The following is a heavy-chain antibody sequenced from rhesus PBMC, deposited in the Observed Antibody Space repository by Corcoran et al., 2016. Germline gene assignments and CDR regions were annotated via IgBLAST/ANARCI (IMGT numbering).Heavy chain of an antibody. CDR2: ISKVGGST. D-gene: IGHD5-24*01. CDR3: ARAWVNYFDY. Sequence: EVQLVESGGGLAKPGGSLRLSCAASGFTFSDYYMHWVRHNPVKDQECISRISKVGGSTWYAESVKGRFTISRENAKNTLYLQMNSLRAEDTAVYYCARAWVNYFDYWGQGVLVTVSS. V-gene: IGHV3-178*01. CDR1: GFTFSDYY. J-gene: IGHJ4*01.